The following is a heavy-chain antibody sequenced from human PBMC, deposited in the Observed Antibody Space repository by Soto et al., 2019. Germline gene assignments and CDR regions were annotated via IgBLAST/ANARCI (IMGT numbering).Heavy chain of an antibody. Sequence: EVPLVESGGGLVQPGGSLKLSCAASGFMFSGSAMHWVRQAHGKGLEWVGRIRSKSNNYATAYAASLIGRFTISRDDSNNTAYLQMNSLKTEDTAMYYCTRLLDDIVTGYQPWGQGTLVTVSS. J-gene: IGHJ5*02. CDR1: GFMFSGSA. CDR2: IRSKSNNYAT. V-gene: IGHV3-73*01. D-gene: IGHD3-9*01. CDR3: TRLLDDIVTGYQP.